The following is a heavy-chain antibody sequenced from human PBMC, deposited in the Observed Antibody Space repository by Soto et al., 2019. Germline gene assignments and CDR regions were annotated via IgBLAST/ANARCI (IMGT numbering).Heavy chain of an antibody. D-gene: IGHD2-2*01. Sequence: GGALRLSCAASGFTFSDYYMTCIRQAPGKGLEGVSYISSSGSTIYNADSVKGRFTISRDNAKNSRYLQMNSLRAEDTPVYSCASAGVRASYYYYGMDVWGQGTTVTVSS. V-gene: IGHV3-11*01. CDR2: ISSSGSTI. CDR3: ASAGVRASYYYYGMDV. J-gene: IGHJ6*02. CDR1: GFTFSDYY.